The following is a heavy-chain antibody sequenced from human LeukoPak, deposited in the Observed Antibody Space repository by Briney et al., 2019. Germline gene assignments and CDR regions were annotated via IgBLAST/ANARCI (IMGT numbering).Heavy chain of an antibody. D-gene: IGHD6-19*01. J-gene: IGHJ3*02. CDR2: IIPIFGTA. V-gene: IGHV1-69*05. Sequence: KVSCKASGGTFSSYAISWVRQAPGQGLEWMGGIIPIFGTANYAQKFQGRVTITTDESTSTAYMELSSLRSEDTAVYYCARDYSSGWYIAFDIWGQGTMVTVSS. CDR3: ARDYSSGWYIAFDI. CDR1: GGTFSSYA.